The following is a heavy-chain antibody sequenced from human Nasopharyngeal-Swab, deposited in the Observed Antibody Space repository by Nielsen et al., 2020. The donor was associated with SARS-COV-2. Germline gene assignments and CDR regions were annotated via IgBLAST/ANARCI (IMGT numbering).Heavy chain of an antibody. CDR2: INHSGST. J-gene: IGHJ5*02. CDR1: GWSFSGYY. V-gene: IGHV4-34*01. Sequence: SETLTLTCAVYGWSFSGYYLSWVRQPPGKGLEWIGEINHSGSTNYNPSLMKRVTISVDTSNNQFSLKLSSVTAADTAVYYCARGSQLCLLQGWFDPWGQGTLVTVSS. CDR3: ARGSQLCLLQGWFDP. D-gene: IGHD5-18*01.